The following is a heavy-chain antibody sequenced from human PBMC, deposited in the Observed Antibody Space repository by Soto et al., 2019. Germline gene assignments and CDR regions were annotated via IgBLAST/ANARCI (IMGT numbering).Heavy chain of an antibody. J-gene: IGHJ6*02. V-gene: IGHV1-2*04. CDR3: AREDGTYYYYGMDV. Sequence: ASVKFSCKAAGYTFTGYYMHWVRQAPGQGVEWMGWINPNSGGTNYAQKFQGWVTMTRDTSISTAYMELSRLRSDDTAVYYCAREDGTYYYYGMDVWGQGTTVTVSS. CDR1: GYTFTGYY. CDR2: INPNSGGT.